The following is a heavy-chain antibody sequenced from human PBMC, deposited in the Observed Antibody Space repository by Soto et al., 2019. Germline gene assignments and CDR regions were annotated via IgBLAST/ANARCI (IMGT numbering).Heavy chain of an antibody. D-gene: IGHD3-3*01. J-gene: IGHJ6*02. CDR3: EIAPHFWSSSSGEDGIDL. Sequence: QVPLGQTGASVKKPGVSVKVSCKASGYTFTGYYMHWVRKAPGQGLEWMGWINTNSGGTNYAQKSQVWVTMTRPTCISTADMALSRPRSHATAVYYCEIAPHFWSSSSGEDGIDLLGPGTTVPVSS. CDR1: GYTFTGYY. V-gene: IGHV1-2*04. CDR2: INTNSGGT.